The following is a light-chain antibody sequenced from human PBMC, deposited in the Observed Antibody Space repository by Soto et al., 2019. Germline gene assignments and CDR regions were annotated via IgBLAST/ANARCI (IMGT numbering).Light chain of an antibody. CDR2: GAS. J-gene: IGKJ1*01. V-gene: IGKV3-20*01. CDR3: QEYDNSPGT. Sequence: IVLTQSPGTLSLSPGERATLSCRASQSVSSSYLAWYQQKPGQAPRLLIYGASSRATGIPDRFSGSGSGTDFSLTISRLEPEDFAVYYCQEYDNSPGTFGQGTKVDIK. CDR1: QSVSSSY.